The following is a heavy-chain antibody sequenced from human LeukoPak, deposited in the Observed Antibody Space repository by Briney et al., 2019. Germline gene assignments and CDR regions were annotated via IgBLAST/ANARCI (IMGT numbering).Heavy chain of an antibody. CDR1: GYSISSGYY. Sequence: PSETLSLTCTVSGYSISSGYYWGWIRQPPGKGLEWIGSIYHSGSTYYNPSLKSRVTMSLDASKNQFSLELNSVTPADTAVYYCARGGNYWPQWWFDPWGRGTLVTVSS. D-gene: IGHD1-26*01. V-gene: IGHV4-38-2*02. CDR3: ARGGNYWPQWWFDP. J-gene: IGHJ5*02. CDR2: IYHSGST.